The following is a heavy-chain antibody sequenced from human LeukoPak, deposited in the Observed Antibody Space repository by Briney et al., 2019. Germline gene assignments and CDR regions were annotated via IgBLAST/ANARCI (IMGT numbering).Heavy chain of an antibody. CDR1: GGTFSSYA. Sequence: SVKVSCKASGGTFSSYAISWVRQAPGQGLEWMGGIIPIFGTANYAQKFQGRVTITADKSTSTAYMELRSLRSDDTAVYYCARVAAAGIPNWFDPWGQGTLVTVSS. V-gene: IGHV1-69*06. D-gene: IGHD6-13*01. CDR2: IIPIFGTA. J-gene: IGHJ5*02. CDR3: ARVAAAGIPNWFDP.